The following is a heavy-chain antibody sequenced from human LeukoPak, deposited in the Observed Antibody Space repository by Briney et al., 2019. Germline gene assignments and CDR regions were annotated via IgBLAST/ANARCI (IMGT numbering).Heavy chain of an antibody. V-gene: IGHV1-24*01. CDR3: ASRGYSGYDPDY. CDR2: FDPEDGET. D-gene: IGHD5-12*01. CDR1: GYTLTELS. Sequence: ASVKVSCKVSGYTLTELSMHWVRQAPGKGLEWMGGFDPEDGETIYAQKFQGRVTMTEDTSTDTDYMELSSLRSEDTAVYYCASRGYSGYDPDYWGQGTLVTVSS. J-gene: IGHJ4*02.